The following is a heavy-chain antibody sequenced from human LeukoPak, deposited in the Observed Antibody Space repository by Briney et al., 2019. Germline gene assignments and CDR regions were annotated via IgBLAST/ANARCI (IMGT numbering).Heavy chain of an antibody. CDR2: INHSGST. CDR3: ARTTSSSSWYDTHYYYYMDV. D-gene: IGHD6-13*01. CDR1: GGSFSGYY. V-gene: IGHV4-34*01. Sequence: SETLSLTCAVYGGSFSGYYWSWIRQPPGKGLEWIGEINHSGSTNYNPSLKSRVTISVDTSKNQFSLKLSSVTAADTAVYYCARTTSSSSWYDTHYYYYMDVWGKGTTVTISS. J-gene: IGHJ6*03.